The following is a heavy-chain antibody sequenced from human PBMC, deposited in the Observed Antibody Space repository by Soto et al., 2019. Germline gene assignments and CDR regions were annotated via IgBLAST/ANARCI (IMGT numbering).Heavy chain of an antibody. Sequence: QVQLQESGPGLVKPSQTLSLTCTVSGGSISSGGYYWSWIRQHPGKGLEWIGYIYYSGSTYYNPSLXSXVXIXXDTSKNQCSLKLSSVTAAATAVYYCARVIDTVATGGNAFDIWGQGTMVTVSS. V-gene: IGHV4-31*03. CDR3: ARVIDTVATGGNAFDI. D-gene: IGHD5-12*01. CDR1: GGSISSGGYY. J-gene: IGHJ3*02. CDR2: IYYSGST.